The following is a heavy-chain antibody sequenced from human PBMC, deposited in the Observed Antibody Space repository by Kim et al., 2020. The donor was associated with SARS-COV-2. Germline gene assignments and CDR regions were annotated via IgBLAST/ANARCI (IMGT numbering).Heavy chain of an antibody. CDR1: GYSFTSYW. CDR3: ARQAGGRGWGTHGQLWFDY. CDR2: IYPGDSDT. V-gene: IGHV5-51*01. J-gene: IGHJ5*01. D-gene: IGHD5-18*01. Sequence: GESLKISCKGSGYSFTSYWIGWVRQMPGKGLEWMGIIYPGDSDTRYSPSFQGQVTISADKSISTAYLQWSSLKASDTAMYYCARQAGGRGWGTHGQLWFDYWGQGTLVTVSS.